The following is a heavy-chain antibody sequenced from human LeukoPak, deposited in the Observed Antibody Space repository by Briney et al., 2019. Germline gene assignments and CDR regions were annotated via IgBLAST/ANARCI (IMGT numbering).Heavy chain of an antibody. V-gene: IGHV4-59*01. J-gene: IGHJ4*02. Sequence: SETLSLTCTVSGGSISSYYWSWIRQPPGKGLEWIGYIYYSGTTRYNPSLKSRLTISTDTSKNQFSLKLSSVTAADTAVYFCARGGGFTYGRQPFDCWGQGTLVTVSS. D-gene: IGHD5-18*01. CDR3: ARGGGFTYGRQPFDC. CDR1: GGSISSYY. CDR2: IYYSGTT.